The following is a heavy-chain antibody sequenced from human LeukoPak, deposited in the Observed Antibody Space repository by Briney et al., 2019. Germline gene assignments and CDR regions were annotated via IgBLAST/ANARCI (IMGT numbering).Heavy chain of an antibody. J-gene: IGHJ3*01. CDR3: ARGYDSSWGAFGF. CDR2: IYPGDSDT. D-gene: IGHD3-22*01. V-gene: IGHV5-51*01. Sequence: GGSLQISCKVSGSRFTTYWIGWVRQMPGKGLEWMGIIYPGDSDTRYSPSFQGQVTISADKSITTAYLQWSSLKASDTAMYYCARGYDSSWGAFGFWGQGTMVTVSS. CDR1: GSRFTTYW.